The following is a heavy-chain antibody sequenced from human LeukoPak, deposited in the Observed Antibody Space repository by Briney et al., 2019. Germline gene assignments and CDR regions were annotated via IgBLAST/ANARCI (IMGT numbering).Heavy chain of an antibody. Sequence: PGGSLRLSCAASGFSFSSYGMHWVRQAPGKGLEWVAFIRYDGSNKYYADSVKGRFTISRDNAKNSLYLQMDSLRAEDTAVYYCARDLPAYCGGDCYDDAFDIWGQGTVVTVSS. V-gene: IGHV3-30*02. CDR1: GFSFSSYG. CDR3: ARDLPAYCGGDCYDDAFDI. CDR2: IRYDGSNK. D-gene: IGHD2-21*02. J-gene: IGHJ3*02.